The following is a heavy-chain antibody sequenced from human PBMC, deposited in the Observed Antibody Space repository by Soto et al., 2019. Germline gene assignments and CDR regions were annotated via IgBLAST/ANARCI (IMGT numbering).Heavy chain of an antibody. D-gene: IGHD6-19*01. CDR2: ISGSGGST. CDR1: GFTFSSYA. V-gene: IGHV3-23*01. Sequence: WSLRLSCAASGFTFSSYAMSWVRQAPGKGLEWVSAISGSGGSTYYADSVKGRFTISRDNSKNTLYLQMKSLRAEDTDVYYCAKDIDEQGIAVAGTEIDYWGQGTLVTV. J-gene: IGHJ4*02. CDR3: AKDIDEQGIAVAGTEIDY.